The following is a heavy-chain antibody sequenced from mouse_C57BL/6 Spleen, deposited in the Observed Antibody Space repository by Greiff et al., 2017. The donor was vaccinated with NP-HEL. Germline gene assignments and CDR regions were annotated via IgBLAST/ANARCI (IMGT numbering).Heavy chain of an antibody. CDR2: ISGGGGNT. CDR1: GFTFSSYT. D-gene: IGHD4-1*01. V-gene: IGHV5-9*01. CDR3: ATLGPLLGY. Sequence: EVQLVESGGGLVKPGGSLKLSCAASGFTFSSYTMSWVRQTPEKRLEWVATISGGGGNTYYPDSVKGRFTISRDNAKNTLYLQMSSLRSEDTALYYCATLGPLLGYWGQGTTLTVSS. J-gene: IGHJ2*01.